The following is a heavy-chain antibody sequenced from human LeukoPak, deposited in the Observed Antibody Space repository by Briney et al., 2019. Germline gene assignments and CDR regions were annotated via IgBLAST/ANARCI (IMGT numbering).Heavy chain of an antibody. J-gene: IGHJ3*02. D-gene: IGHD2-2*01. V-gene: IGHV3-74*01. CDR3: ARGVVVVPAAPDAFDI. CDR1: GFTFSSYW. CDR2: INSDGSST. Sequence: GGSLRLSCAASGFTFSSYWMHWVRQAPGKGLVWVSCINSDGSSTSYADSVKGRFTISRDNAKNTLYLQMNSLRAEDTAVYYCARGVVVVPAAPDAFDIWGQGTMVTVSS.